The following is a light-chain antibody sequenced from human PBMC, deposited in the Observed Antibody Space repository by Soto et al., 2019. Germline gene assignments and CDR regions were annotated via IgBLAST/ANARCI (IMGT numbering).Light chain of an antibody. CDR3: QQYDNLPYT. Sequence: DIQMTQSPSSLSASVGDRVTITCQANQDISRHLSWHHQKPGKAPKLLIHEASTLETGAPSRFSASGSGTDFVLTISSLQSEDIGTYYCQQYDNLPYTFGQGTKLEIK. CDR2: EAS. V-gene: IGKV1-33*01. CDR1: QDISRH. J-gene: IGKJ2*01.